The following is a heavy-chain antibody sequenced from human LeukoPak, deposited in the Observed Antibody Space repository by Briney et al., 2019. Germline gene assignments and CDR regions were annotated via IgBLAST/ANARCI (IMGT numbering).Heavy chain of an antibody. CDR3: ARDQYYDSKGWFDP. CDR1: GYTFTSYG. D-gene: IGHD3-22*01. CDR2: ISAYNGNT. J-gene: IGHJ5*02. V-gene: IGHV1-18*01. Sequence: GASVKVSCKASGYTFTSYGISWVQQAPGQGLEWMGWISAYNGNTNYAQKLQGRVTMTTDTSTSTAYMELRSLRSDDTAVYYCARDQYYDSKGWFDPWGQGTLVTVSS.